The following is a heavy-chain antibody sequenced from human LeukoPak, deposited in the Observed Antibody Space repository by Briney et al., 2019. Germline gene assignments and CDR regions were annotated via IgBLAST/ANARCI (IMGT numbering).Heavy chain of an antibody. Sequence: GSPRLFCTASGFTLGCYSMRRVRQGPGEGLVGVGFIRSKAYGGTTEYAASVKGRFTISRDDSKSIAYLQMNSLKTEDTAVYYCTREGVADNAFDIWGQGTMVTVSS. CDR1: GFTLGCYS. J-gene: IGHJ3*02. CDR3: TREGVADNAFDI. V-gene: IGHV3-49*04. CDR2: IRSKAYGGTT. D-gene: IGHD6-19*01.